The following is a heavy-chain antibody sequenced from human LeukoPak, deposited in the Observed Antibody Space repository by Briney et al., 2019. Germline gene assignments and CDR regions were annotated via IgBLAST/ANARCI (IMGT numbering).Heavy chain of an antibody. CDR3: AKKLPDALSYFDF. D-gene: IGHD2-2*01. CDR2: IGSGGYR. Sequence: GGSLRLSCVASGLTLSNYDTTWVRQAPGKGLEYVSSIGSGGYRFYGGSVKGRFSISRDNSQNTVYLQMNSLRGEDTAIYFCAKKLPDALSYFDFWGQGILVTVSS. V-gene: IGHV3-23*01. J-gene: IGHJ4*02. CDR1: GLTLSNYD.